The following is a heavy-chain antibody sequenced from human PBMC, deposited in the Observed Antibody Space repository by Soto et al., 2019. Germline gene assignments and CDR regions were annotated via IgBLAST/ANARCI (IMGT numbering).Heavy chain of an antibody. J-gene: IGHJ6*02. CDR3: ARHLQLNYPIGYCSSTSCHAHYYYYYGMDV. V-gene: IGHV5-51*01. D-gene: IGHD2-2*01. CDR1: GYSFTSYW. CDR2: IYPGDSDT. Sequence: PGESLKISCKGSGYSFTSYWIGWVRQMPGKGLEWMGIIYPGDSDTRYSPSFQGQVTISADKSISTAYLQWSSLKASDTAMYYCARHLQLNYPIGYCSSTSCHAHYYYYYGMDVWGQGTTVTVSS.